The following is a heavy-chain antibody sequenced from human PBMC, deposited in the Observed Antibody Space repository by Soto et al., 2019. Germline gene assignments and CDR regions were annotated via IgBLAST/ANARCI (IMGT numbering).Heavy chain of an antibody. J-gene: IGHJ5*02. CDR1: GDSVSSNTAS. V-gene: IGHV6-1*01. CDR3: AKGDNLGPKTGYAFDP. Sequence: SQTLSLPCAISGDSVSSNTASWNWIRQSPSRGLEWLGRTYFRSKWYNDYAVSVKSRIIINPDTSNNQFSRQLNSVTPEDTAVYFCAKGDNLGPKTGYAFDPWGQGIMVTVSS. CDR2: TYFRSKWYN. D-gene: IGHD5-12*01.